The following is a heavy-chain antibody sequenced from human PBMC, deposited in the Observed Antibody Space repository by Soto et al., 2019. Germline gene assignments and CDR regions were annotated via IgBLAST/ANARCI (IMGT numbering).Heavy chain of an antibody. CDR2: ISYDGSNK. D-gene: IGHD6-6*01. V-gene: IGHV3-30-3*01. CDR1: GFTFSSYA. Sequence: QVQLVESGGGVVQPGRSLRLSCAASGFTFSSYAMHWVRQAPGKGLEWVAVISYDGSNKYYADSVKGRFTISRDNSKNPLYLQMNSLRAEDTAVYYCARDGGVAARLSPDYWGQGTLVTVSS. J-gene: IGHJ4*02. CDR3: ARDGGVAARLSPDY.